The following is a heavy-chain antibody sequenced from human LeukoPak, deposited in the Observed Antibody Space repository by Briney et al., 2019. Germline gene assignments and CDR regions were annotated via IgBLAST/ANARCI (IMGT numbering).Heavy chain of an antibody. D-gene: IGHD5-24*01. J-gene: IGHJ3*02. CDR1: GFTFSSYA. CDR2: LNPGGGDT. V-gene: IGHV3-23*01. Sequence: GGYLRLYCAASGFTFSSYAMSWVRPAQGEGLEWGSTLNPGGGDTSYTDPVKGRYTISKDISKNTLYLQMNSLRAEDTAVYYCARRAYNWGAFDIWGQGTMVTVSS. CDR3: ARRAYNWGAFDI.